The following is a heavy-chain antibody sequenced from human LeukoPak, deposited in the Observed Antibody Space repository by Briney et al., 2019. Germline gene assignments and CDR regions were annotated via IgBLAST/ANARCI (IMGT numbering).Heavy chain of an antibody. Sequence: SETLSLTCAVYGGSFSGYYWSWIRQPPGKGLEWIGEINHSGSTNYNPSLKSRVTISVDTSKNQFSLKLSSVTAADTAVYYCARDRVYYDSSGYYLYYFDYWGQGTLVTVSS. CDR1: GGSFSGYY. CDR2: INHSGST. J-gene: IGHJ4*02. V-gene: IGHV4-34*01. CDR3: ARDRVYYDSSGYYLYYFDY. D-gene: IGHD3-22*01.